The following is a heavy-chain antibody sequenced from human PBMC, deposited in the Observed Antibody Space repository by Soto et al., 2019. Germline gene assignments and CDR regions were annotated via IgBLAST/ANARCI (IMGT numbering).Heavy chain of an antibody. CDR2: IYYSGTT. CDR1: GGSVPRGDFY. CDR3: ARVGHYYDSSGYRGYYFDF. J-gene: IGHJ4*02. D-gene: IGHD3-22*01. Sequence: SETLSLTCAVSGGSVPRGDFYWSWIRQPPGKGLEWIGYIYYSGTTYYNPSLYSRLTISVDTAKNQFSLGLSSVTAADTAVYYCARVGHYYDSSGYRGYYFDFWGQGTLVTVSS. V-gene: IGHV4-30-4*01.